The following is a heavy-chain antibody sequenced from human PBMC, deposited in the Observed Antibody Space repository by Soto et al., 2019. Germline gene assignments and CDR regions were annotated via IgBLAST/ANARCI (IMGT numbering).Heavy chain of an antibody. J-gene: IGHJ6*02. V-gene: IGHV3-33*01. CDR3: ARGPLGSSSSWYVGGRYYYYYGMDV. Sequence: VAVIWYDGSNKYYADSVKGRFTISRDNSKNTLYLQMNSLRAEDTAVYYCARGPLGSSSSWYVGGRYYYYYGMDVWGQGTTVTVSS. CDR2: IWYDGSNK. D-gene: IGHD6-13*01.